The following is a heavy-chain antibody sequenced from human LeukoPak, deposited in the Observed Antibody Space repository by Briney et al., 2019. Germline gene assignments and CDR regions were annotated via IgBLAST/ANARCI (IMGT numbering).Heavy chain of an antibody. CDR3: ARNPAAAYNPRYYYYYYMDV. V-gene: IGHV1-69*13. CDR1: GATFSSYA. D-gene: IGHD2-2*01. J-gene: IGHJ6*03. CDR2: IIPIFDTA. Sequence: SVKLSCKSSGATFSSYAISWVRQAPRQGLEWMGGIIPIFDTANYAQKFQGRVTITANESTSTAYMELSSLRSEDTAVYYCARNPAAAYNPRYYYYYYMDVWGKGTTVTISS.